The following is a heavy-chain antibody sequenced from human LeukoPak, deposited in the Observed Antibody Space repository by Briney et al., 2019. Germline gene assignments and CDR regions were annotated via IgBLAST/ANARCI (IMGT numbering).Heavy chain of an antibody. CDR1: GYTFTSYD. J-gene: IGHJ4*02. Sequence: SVKVSCKASGYTFTSYDINWVRQATGQGLEWMGWMNPNNGNTDYAQKFQGRVTLTRNTSITTAYMELSSLRSDDTAVYYCARDTFHYFDYWGQGTLVTVSS. D-gene: IGHD2/OR15-2a*01. CDR2: MNPNNGNT. CDR3: ARDTFHYFDY. V-gene: IGHV1-8*01.